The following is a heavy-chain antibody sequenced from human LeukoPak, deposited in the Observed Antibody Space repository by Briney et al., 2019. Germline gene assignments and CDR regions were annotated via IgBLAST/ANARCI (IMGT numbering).Heavy chain of an antibody. J-gene: IGHJ4*02. CDR2: IKQDGSEK. D-gene: IGHD3-10*01. Sequence: PGGSLRLSCAASGFTFSHYWMSWVRQSPGKGLEWVANIKQDGSEKNYVDSVKGRFTISRDNAKNSLYLQMNSLRAEDTAVYYCARDFGYFWGQGTLVTVSS. V-gene: IGHV3-7*04. CDR3: ARDFGYF. CDR1: GFTFSHYW.